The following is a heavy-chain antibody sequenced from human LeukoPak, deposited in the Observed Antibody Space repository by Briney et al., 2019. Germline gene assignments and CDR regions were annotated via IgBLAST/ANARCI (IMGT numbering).Heavy chain of an antibody. J-gene: IGHJ4*02. V-gene: IGHV3-23*01. Sequence: PGGSPRLSCVASGFTLSSYSMSWVRQAPGKGLEWVSAISGSDTGSWYADSVKGRFTISRDTSKTTLYLQMNSLRAEDTAIYYCAKDARSFGGTYFDYWGQGIQVTVSS. CDR3: AKDARSFGGTYFDY. CDR1: GFTLSSYS. D-gene: IGHD4-23*01. CDR2: ISGSDTGS.